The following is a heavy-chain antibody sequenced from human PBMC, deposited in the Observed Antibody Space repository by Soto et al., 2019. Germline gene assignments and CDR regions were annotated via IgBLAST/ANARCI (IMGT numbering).Heavy chain of an antibody. Sequence: QVQLVQSGAEVKKPGSSVKVSCKASGGTFSSYAISWVRQAPGQGLEWMGGIIPIFGTANYAQKFQGRVTITADESTSTADMELSSLRSEDTAVYYCARVSVTMIVVAMGAFDIWGQGTMVTVSS. D-gene: IGHD3-22*01. CDR3: ARVSVTMIVVAMGAFDI. CDR1: GGTFSSYA. J-gene: IGHJ3*02. V-gene: IGHV1-69*01. CDR2: IIPIFGTA.